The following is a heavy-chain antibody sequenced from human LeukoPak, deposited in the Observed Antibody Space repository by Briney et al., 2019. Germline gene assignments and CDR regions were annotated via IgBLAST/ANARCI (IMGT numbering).Heavy chain of an antibody. J-gene: IGHJ6*03. CDR1: GFTFSSYS. Sequence: GGSLRLSCAASGFTFSSYSMNWVRQAPGKGLEWVSSISSSSSYIYYADSVKGRFTISRDNSKNTVYLQMNSLRAEDTAMYYCARVYYGSGSLHYYYYYMDVWGKGTTVTISS. CDR3: ARVYYGSGSLHYYYYYMDV. D-gene: IGHD3-10*01. CDR2: ISSSSSYI. V-gene: IGHV3-21*04.